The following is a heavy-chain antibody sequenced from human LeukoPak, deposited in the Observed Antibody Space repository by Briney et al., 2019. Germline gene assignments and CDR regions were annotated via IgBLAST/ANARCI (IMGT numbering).Heavy chain of an antibody. D-gene: IGHD3-16*01. J-gene: IGHJ2*01. CDR3: ARAMGELPPNWYFDL. CDR2: MNPNSGNT. V-gene: IGHV1-8*01. Sequence: ASVKVSCKASGYTFTSYDINWVRQATGQGLEWMGWMNPNSGNTGYAQKFQGRVTMTRNTSISTAYMELSSLRSEDTAVYYCARAMGELPPNWYFDLWGRGTLVTVSS. CDR1: GYTFTSYD.